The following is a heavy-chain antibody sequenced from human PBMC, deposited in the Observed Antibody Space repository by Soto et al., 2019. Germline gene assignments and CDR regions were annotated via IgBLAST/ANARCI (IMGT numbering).Heavy chain of an antibody. CDR3: ARMGDYYDNAGDAFDL. J-gene: IGHJ3*01. Sequence: QVTLKESGPVLVKPTETLTLTCTVSGFSLSNARMGVSWIRQPPGKALEWLAHIFVNDEESYNTSLRSRLTISRDTSKNQVVLTMTNMDPVDTATYYCARMGDYYDNAGDAFDLWGQGTRVTVSS. V-gene: IGHV2-26*01. D-gene: IGHD3-22*01. CDR1: GFSLSNARMG. CDR2: IFVNDEE.